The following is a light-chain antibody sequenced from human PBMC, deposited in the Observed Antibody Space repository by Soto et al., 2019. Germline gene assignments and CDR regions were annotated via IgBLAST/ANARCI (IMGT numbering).Light chain of an antibody. J-gene: IGKJ4*01. CDR3: QQFNTYST. CDR2: KVS. Sequence: DIQMTQSPSTLSASVGDRVTITCRASHSLSGWLAWYQQKPGKAPKLLTYKVSSLEGRVPSRFSGSGSATELTLTISSLQLDDLATYYCQQFNTYSTFGGGTKVEIK. V-gene: IGKV1-5*03. CDR1: HSLSGW.